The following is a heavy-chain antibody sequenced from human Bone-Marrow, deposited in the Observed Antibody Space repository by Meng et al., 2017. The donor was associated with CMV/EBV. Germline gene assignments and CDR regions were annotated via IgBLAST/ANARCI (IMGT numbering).Heavy chain of an antibody. Sequence: SETLSLTCTVSGGSISSYYWSWIRQPPGKGLEWIGYIYYSGSTNYNPSLKSRVTISVDTSKNQFSLKLSSVTAADTAVYYCARGGEGQYYYGMDVWGQGHTVTFAS. CDR3: ARGGEGQYYYGMDV. V-gene: IGHV4-59*01. D-gene: IGHD3-16*01. J-gene: IGHJ6*02. CDR2: IYYSGST. CDR1: GGSISSYY.